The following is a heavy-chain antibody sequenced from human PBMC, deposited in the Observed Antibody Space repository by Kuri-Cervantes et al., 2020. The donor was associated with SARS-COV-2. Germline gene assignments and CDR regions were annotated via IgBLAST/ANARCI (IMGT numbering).Heavy chain of an antibody. V-gene: IGHV3-48*03. Sequence: LSLTCAASGFTFSSYEMNWVRQAPGKGLEWVSYISSSGSTIYYADSVKGRFTISRDNAKNSLYLQMNSLRAEDTAVYYCARVSGITQWPVRGWGFGYWGQGTLVTVSS. D-gene: IGHD6-19*01. J-gene: IGHJ4*02. CDR3: ARVSGITQWPVRGWGFGY. CDR2: ISSSGSTI. CDR1: GFTFSSYE.